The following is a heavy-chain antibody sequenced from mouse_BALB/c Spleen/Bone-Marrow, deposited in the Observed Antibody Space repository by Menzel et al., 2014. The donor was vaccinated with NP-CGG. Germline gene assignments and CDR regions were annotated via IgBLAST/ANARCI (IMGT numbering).Heavy chain of an antibody. Sequence: VKLVESGAELVKPGASVKLSCKASGYTFTSYWMRWVEQRPGQGLEWIGEINPSNGRTNYNEKFKSKATLTVDKSSSTAYMQLSSLTSEDSAVYYCARRTTTVVATDYWGQGTTLTVSS. CDR3: ARRTTTVVATDY. CDR2: INPSNGRT. CDR1: GYTFTSYW. D-gene: IGHD1-1*01. J-gene: IGHJ2*01. V-gene: IGHV1S81*02.